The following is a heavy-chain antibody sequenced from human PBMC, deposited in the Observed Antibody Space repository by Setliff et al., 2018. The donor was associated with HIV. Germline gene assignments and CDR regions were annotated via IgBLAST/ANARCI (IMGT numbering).Heavy chain of an antibody. CDR2: ITQSGST. J-gene: IGHJ4*02. D-gene: IGHD1-1*01. CDR1: GGSFSGYY. Sequence: TLSLTCAVYGGSFSGYYWSWIRKSPGLGLEWIGDITQSGSTTYNPPLKSRVIISVDTSKKQFSLKMFSVTAADTAVYFCARTRALQSDNWNPFDVWGQGTVVTVSS. V-gene: IGHV4-34*01. CDR3: ARTRALQSDNWNPFDV.